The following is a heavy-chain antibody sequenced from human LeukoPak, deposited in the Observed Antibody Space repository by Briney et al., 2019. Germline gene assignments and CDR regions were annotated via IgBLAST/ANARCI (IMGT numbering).Heavy chain of an antibody. Sequence: PSETLSLTCTVSGGSISSYYWSWIRQPPGKGLEWIGYIYYSGSTNYNPSLKSRVTISVDTSKNQFSLKLSSVTAADTAVYYCARVAAPRTHFDYWGQGTLVTVSS. V-gene: IGHV4-59*01. J-gene: IGHJ4*02. D-gene: IGHD1-14*01. CDR1: GGSISSYY. CDR3: ARVAAPRTHFDY. CDR2: IYYSGST.